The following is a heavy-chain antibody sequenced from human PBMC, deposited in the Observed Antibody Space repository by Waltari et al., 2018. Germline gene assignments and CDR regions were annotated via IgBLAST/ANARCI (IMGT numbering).Heavy chain of an antibody. J-gene: IGHJ4*02. V-gene: IGHV3-23*01. D-gene: IGHD6-19*01. CDR3: AKGLDLFDS. CDR2: ISASGVST. CDR1: GFNFSGYA. Sequence: EVQLLESGGGLVQPGGSLELSCTASGFNFSGYAISCVRQSPVKGLDCVTSISASGVSTYYADSVKGRFTISRDNSKKTLYLQMNSLRAEDTALYYCAKGLDLFDSWGQGTLVTVSS.